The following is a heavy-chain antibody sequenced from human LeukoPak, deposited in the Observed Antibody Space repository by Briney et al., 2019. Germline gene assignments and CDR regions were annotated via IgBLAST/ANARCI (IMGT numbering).Heavy chain of an antibody. CDR2: INHSGST. CDR3: ARGYSSGYYYYYMDV. D-gene: IGHD2-15*01. CDR1: GGSFSGYY. Sequence: TSETLSLTCAVYGGSFSGYYWSWIRQPPGKGLEWIGEINHSGSTNYNPSLKSRVTISVDTSKNQFSLKLSSVTAADTAVYYCARGYSSGYYYYYMDVWGKGTTVTVSS. J-gene: IGHJ6*03. V-gene: IGHV4-34*01.